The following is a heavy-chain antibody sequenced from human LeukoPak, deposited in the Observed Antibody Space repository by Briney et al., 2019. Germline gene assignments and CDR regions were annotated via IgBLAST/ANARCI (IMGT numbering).Heavy chain of an antibody. CDR3: ARAIDKGGEADAFDI. J-gene: IGHJ3*02. CDR2: MNPNSGNT. V-gene: IGHV1-8*02. CDR1: GYTFTSYG. Sequence: ASVKVSCKASGYTFTSYGISWVRQAPGQGLEWMGWMNPNSGNTGYAQKFQGRVTMTRNTSISTAYMELSSLRSEDTAVYYCARAIDKGGEADAFDIWGQGTMVTVSS. D-gene: IGHD3-16*01.